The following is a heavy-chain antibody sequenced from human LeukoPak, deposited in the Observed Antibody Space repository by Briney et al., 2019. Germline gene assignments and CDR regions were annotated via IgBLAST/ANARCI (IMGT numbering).Heavy chain of an antibody. CDR1: GSTFKDYA. V-gene: IGHV3-9*01. D-gene: IGHD4-17*01. CDR3: ANLHGDYRDY. Sequence: GGSLRLSCAASGSTFKDYAMHWVRQAPGKGLEWVSGISWNSGNIGYADSVKGRFTISRDNAKNSLYLQMNSLRPEDTALYYCANLHGDYRDYWGQGTLVTVSS. CDR2: ISWNSGNI. J-gene: IGHJ4*02.